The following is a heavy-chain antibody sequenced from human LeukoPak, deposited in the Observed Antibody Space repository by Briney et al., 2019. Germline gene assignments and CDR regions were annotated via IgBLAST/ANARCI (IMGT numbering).Heavy chain of an antibody. D-gene: IGHD5-18*01. V-gene: IGHV1-2*02. CDR2: INPNSGGT. CDR3: ARAGPSTAMVKDLDY. Sequence: ASVKVSCKASGYTFTGYYMHWVRQAPGQGLEWMGWINPNSGGTNYAQKFQGGVTMTRDTSISTAYMELSRLRSDDTAVYYCARAGPSTAMVKDLDYWGQGTLVTVSS. CDR1: GYTFTGYY. J-gene: IGHJ4*02.